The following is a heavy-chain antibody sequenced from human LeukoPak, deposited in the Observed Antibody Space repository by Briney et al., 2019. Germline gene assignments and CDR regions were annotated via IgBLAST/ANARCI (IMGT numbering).Heavy chain of an antibody. Sequence: GSLRLSCAASGFTFSSYAMHWVRQAPGKGLEWVAVISYDGSNKYYADSVKGRFTISRDNSKNTLYLQMNSLRAEDAAIYSCAKDTTLTTRYYGMDAWGQGTTVTVSS. V-gene: IGHV3-30-3*01. D-gene: IGHD4-17*01. CDR3: AKDTTLTTRYYGMDA. CDR2: ISYDGSNK. J-gene: IGHJ6*02. CDR1: GFTFSSYA.